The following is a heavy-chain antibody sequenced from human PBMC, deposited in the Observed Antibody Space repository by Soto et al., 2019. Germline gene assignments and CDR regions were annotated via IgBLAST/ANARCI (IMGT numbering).Heavy chain of an antibody. CDR1: GGSMTNQY. D-gene: IGHD3-10*01. V-gene: IGHV4-59*11. CDR2: IFYSGTA. Sequence: RSWALSVTSTVPGGSMTNQYRSWIRQPPGRGLEWIGYIFYSGTAKYDPSLMGRATIPVDTSKNQFSLRLNSLPAADTAVYYCAGAAGVFYGSESTAYWGQVTLVTLSS. CDR3: AGAAGVFYGSESTAY. J-gene: IGHJ1*01.